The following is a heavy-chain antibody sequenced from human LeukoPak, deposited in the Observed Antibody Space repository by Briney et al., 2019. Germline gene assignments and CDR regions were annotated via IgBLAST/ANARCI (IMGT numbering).Heavy chain of an antibody. D-gene: IGHD2/OR15-2a*01. Sequence: VSVKVSCKASGYTFTSYYMHRVRQAPGQGLEWMGIINPSGGSTSYAQKFQGRVTMTRDMSTSTVYMELSSLRSEDTAVYYCASEGASTHEVNDAFDIWGQGTMVTVSS. CDR2: INPSGGST. CDR3: ASEGASTHEVNDAFDI. CDR1: GYTFTSYY. V-gene: IGHV1-46*01. J-gene: IGHJ3*02.